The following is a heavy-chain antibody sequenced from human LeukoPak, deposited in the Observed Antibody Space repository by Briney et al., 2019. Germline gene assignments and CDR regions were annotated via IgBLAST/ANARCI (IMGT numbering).Heavy chain of an antibody. CDR2: ISYDGSNK. CDR1: GFTFSSYG. CDR3: AKSAYYYGSGSYSAIRSYYFDY. J-gene: IGHJ4*02. Sequence: GGSLRLSCAASGFTFSSYGTHWVRQAPGKGLEWVAVISYDGSNKYYADSVKGRFTISRDNSKNTLYLQMNSLRAEDTAVYYCAKSAYYYGSGSYSAIRSYYFDYWGQGTLVTVSS. D-gene: IGHD3-10*01. V-gene: IGHV3-30*18.